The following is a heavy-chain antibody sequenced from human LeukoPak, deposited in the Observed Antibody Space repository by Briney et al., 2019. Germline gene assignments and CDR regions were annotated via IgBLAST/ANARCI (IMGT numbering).Heavy chain of an antibody. Sequence: GGSLRLSCAAYGVTFRRYDMHWVRQATGKGLEWVSAISTGGDTYYPASVKGRFTISRENAKISLYLQMNSLRVEDTAVYYCVRQGTPHGNSDYWGQGTLVTVSS. D-gene: IGHD1/OR15-1a*01. V-gene: IGHV3-13*01. CDR3: VRQGTPHGNSDY. CDR1: GVTFRRYD. J-gene: IGHJ4*02. CDR2: ISTGGDT.